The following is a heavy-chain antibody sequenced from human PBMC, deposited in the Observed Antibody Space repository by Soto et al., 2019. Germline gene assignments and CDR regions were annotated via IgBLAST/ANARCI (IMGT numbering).Heavy chain of an antibody. D-gene: IGHD2-2*01. CDR2: ISSSSSTI. V-gene: IGHV3-48*02. CDR1: GFTFSSYS. Sequence: GGSLRLSCAASGFTFSSYSMNWVRQAPGKGLEWVSYISSSSSTIYYADSVKGRFTISRDNAKNSLYLQMNSLRDEDTAVYYCARVISSTSCYACWFDPWGQGTLVTVSS. J-gene: IGHJ5*02. CDR3: ARVISSTSCYACWFDP.